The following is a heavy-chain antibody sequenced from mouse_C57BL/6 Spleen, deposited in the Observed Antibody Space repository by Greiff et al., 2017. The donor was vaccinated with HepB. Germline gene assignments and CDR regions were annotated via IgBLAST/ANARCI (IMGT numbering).Heavy chain of an antibody. V-gene: IGHV2-5*01. CDR2: IWRGGST. CDR1: GFSLTSYG. Sequence: QVQLQQSGPGLVQPSQSLSITCTVSGFSLTSYGVHWVRQSPGKGLEWLGVIWRGGSTDYNAALMSRMSITKDNSKSQVFFKMNSLQADDTAIYYCASSSKDAMDYWGQGTSVTVSS. D-gene: IGHD1-1*01. J-gene: IGHJ4*01. CDR3: ASSSKDAMDY.